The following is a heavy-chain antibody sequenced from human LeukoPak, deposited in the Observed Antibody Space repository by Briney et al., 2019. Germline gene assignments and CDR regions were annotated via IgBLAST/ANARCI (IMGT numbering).Heavy chain of an antibody. V-gene: IGHV3-23*01. CDR2: IDSGGGT. CDR1: GFTFSNYA. D-gene: IGHD3-16*01. J-gene: IGHJ4*02. CDR3: AEGPQGG. Sequence: QAGGSLRLSCAASGFTFSNYAMNWVRQAPGKGLEWVSAIDSGGGTYYADSVKGRFTISRDNSKNTLYLQLNSLRAEDTAVYYCAEGPQGGWGQGALVTVSS.